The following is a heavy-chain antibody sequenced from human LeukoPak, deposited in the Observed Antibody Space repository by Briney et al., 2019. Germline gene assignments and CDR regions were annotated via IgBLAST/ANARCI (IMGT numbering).Heavy chain of an antibody. V-gene: IGHV4-34*01. J-gene: IGHJ4*02. CDR2: INHSGST. D-gene: IGHD5-24*01. Sequence: SETLSLTCAVYGGSFSGYYWSWIRQPPGKGLEWIGEINHSGSTNYNPSLKSRVTISVDTSKNQFSLKLSSVTAADTAVYYCARYGLPTDGYSYFDYWGQGTLVTVSS. CDR1: GGSFSGYY. CDR3: ARYGLPTDGYSYFDY.